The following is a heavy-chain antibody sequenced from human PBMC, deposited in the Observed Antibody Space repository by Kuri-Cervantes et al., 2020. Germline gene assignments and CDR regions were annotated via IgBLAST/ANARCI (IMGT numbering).Heavy chain of an antibody. Sequence: SETLSLTCTVSGGSISSYYWSWIRLPPGKGLEWIGYIYSSGSTNYNPSLKSRVTISVDTSKNQFSLKLSSVTAADTAVYYCARGPLTSVTNAYFDYWGQGTLVTVSS. J-gene: IGHJ4*02. CDR2: IYSSGST. D-gene: IGHD4-17*01. V-gene: IGHV4-4*08. CDR3: ARGPLTSVTNAYFDY. CDR1: GGSISSYY.